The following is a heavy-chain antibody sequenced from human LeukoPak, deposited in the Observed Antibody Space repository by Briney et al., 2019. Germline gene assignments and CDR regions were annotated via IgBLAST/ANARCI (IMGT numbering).Heavy chain of an antibody. CDR1: EFSVGSNY. J-gene: IGHJ3*02. CDR3: ARETALVAFDI. CDR2: IYSGGST. Sequence: GGSLRLSCAASEFSVGSNYMTWVRQAPGKGLEWVSLIYSGGSTYYADSVKGRFTISRDNAKNSLYLQMNSLRAEDTAVYYCARETALVAFDIWGQGTMVTVSS. D-gene: IGHD2-21*02. V-gene: IGHV3-66*01.